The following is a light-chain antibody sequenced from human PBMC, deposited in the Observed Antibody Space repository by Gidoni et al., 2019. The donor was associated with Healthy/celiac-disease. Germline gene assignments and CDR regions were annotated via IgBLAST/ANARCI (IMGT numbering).Light chain of an antibody. J-gene: IGKJ4*01. CDR2: DAS. V-gene: IGKV3-11*01. Sequence: EIVWTQSPATLSLSPGERATLSCRASQSVSSYLAWYQQKPGQAPRLLIYDASNRATCIPARFSGSGSGTDFTLTISSLEPEDFAVYYCQQRSNWQLTFGGGTKVEIK. CDR1: QSVSSY. CDR3: QQRSNWQLT.